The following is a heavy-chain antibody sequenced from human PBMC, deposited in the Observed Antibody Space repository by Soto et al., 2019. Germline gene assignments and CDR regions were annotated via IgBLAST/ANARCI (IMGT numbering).Heavy chain of an antibody. CDR3: AHSSPYLRYFDWLLRSYYLDY. D-gene: IGHD3-9*01. Sequence: SGPTLVNPTQTLTLTCTFSGFSLSTSGVGVGWIRQPPGKALEWLALIYWDDDKRYSPSLKSRLTITKDTSKNQVVLTMTNMDPVDTATYYCAHSSPYLRYFDWLLRSYYLDYWGQGTLVTVSS. J-gene: IGHJ4*02. CDR1: GFSLSTSGVG. CDR2: IYWDDDK. V-gene: IGHV2-5*02.